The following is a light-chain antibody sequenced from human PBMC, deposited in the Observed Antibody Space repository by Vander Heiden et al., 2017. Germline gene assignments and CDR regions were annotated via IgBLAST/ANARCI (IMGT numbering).Light chain of an antibody. CDR3: QQYYSYPPT. CDR2: AAS. CDR1: QGISSY. J-gene: IGKJ1*01. V-gene: IGKV1-8*01. Sequence: IRMTQSPSSFSASTGDRVTITCRASQGISSYLAWYQQKPGKAPKLLIYAASTLQSGVPSRFSGSGSGTDFTLTISCLQSEDFATYYCQQYYSYPPTFGQGTKVEIK.